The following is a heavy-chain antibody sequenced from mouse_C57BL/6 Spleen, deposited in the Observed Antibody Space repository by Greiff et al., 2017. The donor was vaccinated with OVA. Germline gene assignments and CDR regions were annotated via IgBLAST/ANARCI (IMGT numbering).Heavy chain of an antibody. V-gene: IGHV7-1*01. CDR3: ARDAIYYDSAMDY. D-gene: IGHD2-4*01. Sequence: EVQVVDSGGGLVQSGRSLRLSCATSGFTFSDFYMEWVRQAPGKGLEWIAASRNKANDYTTEYSASVKGRFIVSRDTSQSILYLQMNALRAEDTAIYYCARDAIYYDSAMDYWGQGTSVTVSS. CDR2: SRNKANDYTT. CDR1: GFTFSDFY. J-gene: IGHJ4*01.